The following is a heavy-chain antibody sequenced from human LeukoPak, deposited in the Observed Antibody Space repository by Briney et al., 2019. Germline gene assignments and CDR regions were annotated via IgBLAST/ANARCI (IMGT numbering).Heavy chain of an antibody. CDR3: ARLSTYYDFWSPLDY. D-gene: IGHD3-3*01. CDR2: VSYSGGT. J-gene: IGHJ4*02. Sequence: PSETLSLTCTVSGASVCSHYWSWIRQPPGEGLEWIGYVSYSGGTNYNPSLKSRVTISLDTSKDQFSLRLNSVTAADTAVYYCARLSTYYDFWSPLDYWGQGTLVTVSS. CDR1: GASVCSHY. V-gene: IGHV4-59*02.